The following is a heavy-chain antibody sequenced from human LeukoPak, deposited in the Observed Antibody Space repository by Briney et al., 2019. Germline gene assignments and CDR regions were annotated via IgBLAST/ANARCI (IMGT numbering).Heavy chain of an antibody. V-gene: IGHV4-59*01. J-gene: IGHJ3*02. CDR1: GGSISSYY. D-gene: IGHD2-15*01. Sequence: PSETLSLTCTVSGGSISSYYWSWIRQPPGKGLEWIGYIYYSGSTNYNPSLKSRVTISVDTSKNQFSLKLSSVTAADTAVYYCARVLDCSGGSCYSMWVEFHQGSDAFDIWGQGTMVTVSS. CDR3: ARVLDCSGGSCYSMWVEFHQGSDAFDI. CDR2: IYYSGST.